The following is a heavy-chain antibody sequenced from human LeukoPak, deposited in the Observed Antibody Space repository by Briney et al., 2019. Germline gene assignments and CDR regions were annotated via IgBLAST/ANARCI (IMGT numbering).Heavy chain of an antibody. CDR2: IYSGGST. D-gene: IGHD4-23*01. V-gene: IGHV3-53*01. CDR3: AGSTTVAYY. J-gene: IGHJ4*02. Sequence: PGGSLRLSCAASGFTVGSYYMNWGRQAPGKGLEWVSVIYSGGSTSSADSVKGRFTISRDNSKNTLYLQMNSLRAEDTAVYYCAGSTTVAYYWGQGTLVTVSS. CDR1: GFTVGSYY.